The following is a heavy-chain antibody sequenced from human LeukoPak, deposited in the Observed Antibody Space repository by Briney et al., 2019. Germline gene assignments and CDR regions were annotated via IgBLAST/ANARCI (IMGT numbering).Heavy chain of an antibody. CDR3: ARTSVYYYGSGSYLKRRYNWFDP. CDR1: GGSFSGYY. J-gene: IGHJ5*02. V-gene: IGHV4-34*01. D-gene: IGHD3-10*01. Sequence: SETLSLTCAVDGGSFSGYYWSWIRQPPGKGLEWIGEINHSGSTNYNPSLKSRVTISVDTSKNQFSLKLSSVTAADTAVYYCARTSVYYYGSGSYLKRRYNWFDPWGQGTLVTVSS. CDR2: INHSGST.